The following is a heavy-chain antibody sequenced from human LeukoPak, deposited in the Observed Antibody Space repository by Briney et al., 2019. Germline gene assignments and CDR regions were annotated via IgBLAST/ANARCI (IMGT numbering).Heavy chain of an antibody. J-gene: IGHJ4*02. D-gene: IGHD3-3*01. CDR2: INPSGGST. Sequence: GASVKVSCKASGYTFTSYYMHWVRQAPGQGLEWMGIINPSGGSTSYAQKFQGRVTMTRDTSTSTLYMELSSLRSEDTAVYYCARDRAIFGVVTHNYFDYWGQGTLVTVSS. CDR1: GYTFTSYY. CDR3: ARDRAIFGVVTHNYFDY. V-gene: IGHV1-46*01.